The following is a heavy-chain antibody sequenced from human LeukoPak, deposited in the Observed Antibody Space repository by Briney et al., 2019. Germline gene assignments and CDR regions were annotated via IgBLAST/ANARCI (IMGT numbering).Heavy chain of an antibody. D-gene: IGHD3-10*01. CDR2: IYYSGST. CDR3: ARAGGSGSYYSYRVYVLDY. Sequence: SETLSLTCTVSGGSISSYYWSWIRQPPGKGLEWIGYIYYSGSTNYNPSLKSRVTISVDTSKNQFSLKLSSVTAADTAVYYCARAGGSGSYYSYRVYVLDYWGQGTLVTVSS. CDR1: GGSISSYY. J-gene: IGHJ4*02. V-gene: IGHV4-59*01.